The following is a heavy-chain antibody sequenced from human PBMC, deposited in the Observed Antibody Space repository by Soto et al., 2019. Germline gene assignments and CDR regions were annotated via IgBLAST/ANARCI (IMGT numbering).Heavy chain of an antibody. CDR1: CGSFSGYY. CDR3: ASTPRITIFGVVIRRYYYGMDV. V-gene: IGHV4-34*01. J-gene: IGHJ6*02. Sequence: PSETLSLTCAVYCGSFSGYYWSWIRQPPGKGLEWIGEINHSGSTNYNPSLKSRVTISVDTSKNQFSLKLSSVTAADTAVYYCASTPRITIFGVVIRRYYYGMDVWGQGTTVTVSS. CDR2: INHSGST. D-gene: IGHD3-3*01.